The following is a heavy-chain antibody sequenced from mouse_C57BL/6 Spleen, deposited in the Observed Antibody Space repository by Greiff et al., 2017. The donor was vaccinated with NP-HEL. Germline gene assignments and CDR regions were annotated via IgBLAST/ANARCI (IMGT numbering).Heavy chain of an antibody. CDR1: GFTFSSYG. CDR3: AVITTVVENFDY. CDR2: ISSGGSYT. D-gene: IGHD1-1*01. Sequence: EVQGVESGGDLVKPGGSLKLSCAASGFTFSSYGMSWVRQTPDKRLEWVATISSGGSYTYYPDSVKGRFTISRDNAKNTLYLQMSSLKSEDTAMYYCAVITTVVENFDYWGQGTTLTVSS. V-gene: IGHV5-6*01. J-gene: IGHJ2*01.